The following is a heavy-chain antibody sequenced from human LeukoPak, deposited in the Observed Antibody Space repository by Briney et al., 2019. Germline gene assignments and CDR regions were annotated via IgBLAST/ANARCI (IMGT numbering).Heavy chain of an antibody. Sequence: PGGSLRLSCAASGFTFSSYLMHWVRQAPGKGLVWVSRINSDGSSITYADSVKGRFTISRDNAKNTLYLQMNSLRVEDTAVYYCAREGRVSGYDFDCWGQGTLVSAPS. CDR1: GFTFSSYL. J-gene: IGHJ4*02. D-gene: IGHD5-12*01. V-gene: IGHV3-74*03. CDR3: AREGRVSGYDFDC. CDR2: INSDGSSI.